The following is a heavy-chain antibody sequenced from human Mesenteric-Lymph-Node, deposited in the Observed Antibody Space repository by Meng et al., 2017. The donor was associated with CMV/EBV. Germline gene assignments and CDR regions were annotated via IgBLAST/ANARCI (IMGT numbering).Heavy chain of an antibody. CDR3: ARHQRWLKSEGGFNY. Sequence: QWQLQPWGAGLLKPSETLSLTCAVYGGSFRGYYWSWIRQPPGKGLEWIGEINHSGSTNYNPSLKSRVTISVDTSKNQFSLKLSSVTAADTAVYYCARHQRWLKSEGGFNYWGQGTLVTVSS. CDR1: GGSFRGYY. CDR2: INHSGST. J-gene: IGHJ4*02. D-gene: IGHD4-23*01. V-gene: IGHV4-34*01.